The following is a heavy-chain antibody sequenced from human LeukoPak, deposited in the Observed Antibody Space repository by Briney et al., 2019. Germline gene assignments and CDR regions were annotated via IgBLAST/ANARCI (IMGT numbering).Heavy chain of an antibody. CDR2: ISSEGRNT. J-gene: IGHJ6*03. CDR3: ARERDLRGAYCMDV. CDR1: GFTFRTYW. V-gene: IGHV3-74*01. Sequence: GGSLRLSCAASGFTFRTYWMHWVRQAPGKGLVWVSRISSEGRNTIYPDAVKGRFTISRDNTNNILYLQMNSLRGDDTAVYYCARERDLRGAYCMDVWGKGTTVTVSS. D-gene: IGHD5/OR15-5a*01.